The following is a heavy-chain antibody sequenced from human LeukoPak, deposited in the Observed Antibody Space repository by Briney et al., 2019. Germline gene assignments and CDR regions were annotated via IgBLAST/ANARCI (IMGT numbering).Heavy chain of an antibody. CDR2: ISSSSSYI. CDR3: ARDRDDYGDYGDY. V-gene: IGHV3-21*01. CDR1: GFTFSSYS. D-gene: IGHD4-17*01. J-gene: IGHJ4*02. Sequence: GSLRLSCAASGFTFSSYSMNWVRQAPGKGLEWVSSISSSSSYIYYADSVKGRFTISRDNAKNSLYLQMNSLRAEDTAVYYCARDRDDYGDYGDYWGQGTLVTVSS.